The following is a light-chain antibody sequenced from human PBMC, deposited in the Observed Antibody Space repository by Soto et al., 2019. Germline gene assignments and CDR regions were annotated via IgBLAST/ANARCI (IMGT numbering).Light chain of an antibody. CDR1: QTVSSSY. V-gene: IGKV3-20*01. CDR3: QQYDISPTT. Sequence: EIVLTQSPGTLSLSPGERATLSCRASQTVSSSYLAWYQQKPGQAPRLLIYGASSRATGIPDRFSGSGSGTDFTLTISRLEPEDFAVYYCQQYDISPTTFGQGTKVEIQ. CDR2: GAS. J-gene: IGKJ1*01.